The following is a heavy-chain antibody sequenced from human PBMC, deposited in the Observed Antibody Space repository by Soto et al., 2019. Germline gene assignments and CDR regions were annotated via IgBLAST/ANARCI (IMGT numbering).Heavy chain of an antibody. CDR2: IYYSGST. V-gene: IGHV4-31*03. Sequence: QVQLQESGPGLVKPSQTLSLTCTVSGGSISSGGYYWSWIRQHPGKGLEWIGYIYYSGSTYYNPSLKSRVTISVDTSKNQFSLKLSCVTAADTAVYYCARTYYDFWSGYSIPHYMDVWGKGTTVTVSS. CDR1: GGSISSGGYY. CDR3: ARTYYDFWSGYSIPHYMDV. J-gene: IGHJ6*03. D-gene: IGHD3-3*01.